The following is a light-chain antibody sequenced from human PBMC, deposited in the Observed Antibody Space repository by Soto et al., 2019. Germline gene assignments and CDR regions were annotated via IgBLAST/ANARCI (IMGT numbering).Light chain of an antibody. J-gene: IGKJ3*01. V-gene: IGKV3-15*01. CDR2: GAS. CDR3: QQRNNWPFT. Sequence: LMTQAQDTLSVSPGEGVTLSCRASQTVNNNVAWYQLKDGQVPRLLIYGASTRATDIPARFSGSGSGTDFTLTISSLESEDFAVYYCQQRNNWPFTFGPGTKVDIK. CDR1: QTVNNN.